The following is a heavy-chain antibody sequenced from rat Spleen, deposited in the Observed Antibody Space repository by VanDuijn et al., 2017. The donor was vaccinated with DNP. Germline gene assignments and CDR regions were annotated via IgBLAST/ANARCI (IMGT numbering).Heavy chain of an antibody. J-gene: IGHJ2*01. CDR1: AYSITTNY. Sequence: EVQLQESGPGLVKPSQSLSLTCSVTAYSITTNYLGWIRKFPGNKMEWVGNISYSGSTSHNPSLKSRISITRDTSKNQFFLHLNSVTTEDTATYYCARWSDYFDYWGQGVMVTVSS. CDR2: ISYSGST. CDR3: ARWSDYFDY. V-gene: IGHV3-1*01.